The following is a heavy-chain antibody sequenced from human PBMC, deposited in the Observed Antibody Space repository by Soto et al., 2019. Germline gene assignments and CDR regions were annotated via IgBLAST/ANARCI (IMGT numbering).Heavy chain of an antibody. CDR1: GFTFSSYE. CDR2: ISSSGSTI. CDR3: AIEGSRLLLRYGMDV. Sequence: VGSLRLSCAASGFTFSSYEMNWVRQAPGKGLEWVSYISSSGSTIYYADSVKGRFTISRDNAKNSLYLQMNSLRAEDTAVYYCAIEGSRLLLRYGMDVWGQGTTVTVSS. V-gene: IGHV3-48*03. J-gene: IGHJ6*02. D-gene: IGHD3-22*01.